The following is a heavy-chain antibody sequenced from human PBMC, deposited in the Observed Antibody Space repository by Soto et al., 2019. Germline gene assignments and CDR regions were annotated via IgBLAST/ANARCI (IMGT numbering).Heavy chain of an antibody. CDR1: GYSFTSYW. V-gene: IGHV5-51*01. Sequence: GESLKISCKGSGYSFTSYWIGWVRQMPGKGLEWMGIIYPGDSDTRYSPSFQGQVTISADKYISSAYLKWRSLKASDAAMYYSERGGTLLQDAFDIWGQGTMVTVSS. CDR2: IYPGDSDT. D-gene: IGHD3-16*01. J-gene: IGHJ3*02. CDR3: ERGGTLLQDAFDI.